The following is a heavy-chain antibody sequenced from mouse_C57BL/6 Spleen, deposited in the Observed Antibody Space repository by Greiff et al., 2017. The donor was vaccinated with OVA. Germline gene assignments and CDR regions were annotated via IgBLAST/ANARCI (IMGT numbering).Heavy chain of an antibody. J-gene: IGHJ2*01. D-gene: IGHD4-1*01. CDR3: ARKTGLGFDY. CDR2: IDPSDSYT. V-gene: IGHV1-50*01. CDR1: GYTFTSYW. Sequence: QVQLKQPGAELVKPGASVKLSCKASGYTFTSYWMQWVKQRPGQGLEWIGEIDPSDSYTNYNQKFKGKATLTVDTSSSTAYMQLSSLTSEDSAVYYCARKTGLGFDYWGQGTTLTVSS.